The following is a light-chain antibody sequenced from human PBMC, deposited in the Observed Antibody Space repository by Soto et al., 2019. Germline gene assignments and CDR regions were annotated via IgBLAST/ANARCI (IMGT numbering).Light chain of an antibody. CDR2: KAS. V-gene: IGKV1-5*03. CDR1: QSISSW. Sequence: DIQMTQSPSTLSASVGDRVTITCRASQSISSWLAWYQQKPGKAPKLLIYKASSLERGVPSRFSGSGSGTEFTLTISSLQPDDFATYYCQQYNSYPWTFGQGTTVEIK. CDR3: QQYNSYPWT. J-gene: IGKJ1*01.